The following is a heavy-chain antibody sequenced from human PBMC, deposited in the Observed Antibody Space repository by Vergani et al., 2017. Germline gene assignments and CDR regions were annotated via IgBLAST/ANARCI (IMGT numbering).Heavy chain of an antibody. CDR3: ARVATGKRDAFDI. Sequence: QVQLQESGPGLVKPSETLSLTCTVSGGSVSSGSYYWSWIRQPAGKGLEWIGYIYYSGSTNYNPFLKSRVTISVDTSKNQFSLKLSSVTAADTAVYYCARVATGKRDAFDIWGQGTMVTVSS. J-gene: IGHJ3*02. D-gene: IGHD4-17*01. CDR2: IYYSGST. CDR1: GGSVSSGSYY. V-gene: IGHV4-61*10.